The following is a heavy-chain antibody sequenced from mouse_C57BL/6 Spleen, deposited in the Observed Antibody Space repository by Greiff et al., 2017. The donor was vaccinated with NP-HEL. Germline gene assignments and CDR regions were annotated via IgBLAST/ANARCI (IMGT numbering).Heavy chain of an antibody. J-gene: IGHJ3*01. CDR2: IDPETGGT. D-gene: IGHD2-2*01. CDR3: TRGWLRRGPWFAY. CDR1: GYTFTDYE. V-gene: IGHV1-15*01. Sequence: VKLQESGAELVRPGASVTLSCKASGYTFTDYEMHWVKQTPVHGLEWIGAIDPETGGTAYNQKFKGKAILTADKSSSTAYMELRSLTSEDSAVDYCTRGWLRRGPWFAYWGQGTLVTVSA.